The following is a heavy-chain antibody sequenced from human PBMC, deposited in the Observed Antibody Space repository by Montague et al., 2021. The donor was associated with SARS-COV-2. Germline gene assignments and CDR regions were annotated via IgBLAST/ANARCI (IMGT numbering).Heavy chain of an antibody. CDR2: TYYRSEWYS. Sequence: CAISGDSVSTNSGTWNWVRLSPSRGLEWLGRTYYRSEWYSDYSVSVKSRISINPDTSKNQSSLQLNSVTPEDTAVYYCARAERGSRGDGNCYQYFFNYWGQGTLVTVSS. J-gene: IGHJ4*02. CDR1: GDSVSTNSGT. V-gene: IGHV6-1*01. D-gene: IGHD2-15*01. CDR3: ARAERGSRGDGNCYQYFFNY.